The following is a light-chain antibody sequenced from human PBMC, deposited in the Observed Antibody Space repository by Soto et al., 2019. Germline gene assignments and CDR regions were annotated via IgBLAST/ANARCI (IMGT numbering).Light chain of an antibody. CDR3: QQYNNWPKIT. CDR2: GAS. CDR1: QSVSSN. J-gene: IGKJ3*01. Sequence: EIVMTQSPATLSVSPGERATLSCRASQSVSSNLAWYQQKPGQAPRLLIYGASTRATGIPARFSGSGSGTEFTLTISSLQSEDFAVCYCQQYNNWPKITFGPGTKVDIK. V-gene: IGKV3-15*01.